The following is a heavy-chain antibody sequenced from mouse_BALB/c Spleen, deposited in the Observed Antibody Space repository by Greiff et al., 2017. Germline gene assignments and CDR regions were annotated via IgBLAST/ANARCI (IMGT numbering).Heavy chain of an antibody. V-gene: IGHV1-80*01. Sequence: VQLQQSGAELVRPGSSVKISCKASGYAFSSYWMNWVKQRPGQGLEWIGQIYPGDGDTNYNGKFKGKATLTADKSSSTAYMQLSSLTSEDSAVYFCARSGDYIYAMDYWGQGTSVTVSS. D-gene: IGHD2-12*01. CDR1: GYAFSSYW. CDR3: ARSGDYIYAMDY. J-gene: IGHJ4*01. CDR2: IYPGDGDT.